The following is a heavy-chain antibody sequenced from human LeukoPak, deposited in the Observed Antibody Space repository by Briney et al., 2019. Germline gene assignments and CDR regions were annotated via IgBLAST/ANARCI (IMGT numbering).Heavy chain of an antibody. Sequence: GRSLRLSCAASGFTFDDYAMHWVRQAPGKGLEWVSGISWNSGSIGYADSVKGRFTISRDNAKNSLYLQMNSLRAEDTALYYFEKEDSSGWRSWGQGTLVTVSS. D-gene: IGHD6-19*01. J-gene: IGHJ4*02. V-gene: IGHV3-9*01. CDR1: GFTFDDYA. CDR2: ISWNSGSI. CDR3: EKEDSSGWRS.